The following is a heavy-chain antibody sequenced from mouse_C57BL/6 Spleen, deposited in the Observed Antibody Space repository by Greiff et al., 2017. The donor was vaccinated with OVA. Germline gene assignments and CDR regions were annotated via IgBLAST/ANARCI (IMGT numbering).Heavy chain of an antibody. Sequence: QVQLQQPGAELVKPGASVKLSCKASGYTFTSYWVHWVKQRPGQGLEWIGMIHPNSGSTNYNEKFKSKATLTVDKSSSTAYMQLSSLTSEDSAVYYCARRVYYYGSSYYFDYWGQGTTLTVSS. CDR2: IHPNSGST. D-gene: IGHD1-1*01. CDR1: GYTFTSYW. CDR3: ARRVYYYGSSYYFDY. J-gene: IGHJ2*01. V-gene: IGHV1-64*01.